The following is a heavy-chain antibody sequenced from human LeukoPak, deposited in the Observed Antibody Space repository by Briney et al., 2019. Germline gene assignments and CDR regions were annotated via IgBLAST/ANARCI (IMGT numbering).Heavy chain of an antibody. CDR2: IYHSGST. V-gene: IGHV4-30-2*01. Sequence: SETLSLTCTVSGGSISSGGYYWSWIRQPPGKGLEWIGHIYHSGSTYYNPSLKDRLTISVDRSKNQFSLKLSSVTAADTAVYYCARVLGEYCSSPSCSHFDYWGQGTLVTVSS. J-gene: IGHJ4*02. CDR3: ARVLGEYCSSPSCSHFDY. CDR1: GGSISSGGYY. D-gene: IGHD2-2*01.